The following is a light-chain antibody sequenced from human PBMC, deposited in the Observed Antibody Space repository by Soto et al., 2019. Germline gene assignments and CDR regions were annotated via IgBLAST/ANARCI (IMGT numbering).Light chain of an antibody. J-gene: IGKJ1*01. CDR2: GAS. Sequence: IFGTHSPVTLSLSPLERGTLSCRSSQSVSSSYLAWYQQKPGQAPRLLIYGASSRATGIPDRFSGSGSGTDFTINISRLEPEDFAVYYRKQYGTSPWTLGQGTXV. CDR3: KQYGTSPWT. V-gene: IGKV3-20*01. CDR1: QSVSSSY.